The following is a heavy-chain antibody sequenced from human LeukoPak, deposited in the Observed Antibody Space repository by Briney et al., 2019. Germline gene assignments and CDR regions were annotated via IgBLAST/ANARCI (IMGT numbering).Heavy chain of an antibody. Sequence: GGSLRLSCAASGFTFSSYWMHWVRQAPGKGLVWVSRINSDGSSTSYADSVKGRFTISRDNAKNTLYLQMNSLRAEDTAVYYCASPEYHYDSSGYLGYWGQGTLVTVSS. CDR1: GFTFSSYW. CDR2: INSDGSST. CDR3: ASPEYHYDSSGYLGY. V-gene: IGHV3-74*01. D-gene: IGHD3-22*01. J-gene: IGHJ4*02.